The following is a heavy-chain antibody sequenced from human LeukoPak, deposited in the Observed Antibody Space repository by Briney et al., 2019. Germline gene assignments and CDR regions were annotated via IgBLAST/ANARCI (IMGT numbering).Heavy chain of an antibody. CDR1: GYTFTSYY. V-gene: IGHV1-2*06. Sequence: ASVKVSCKASGYTFTSYYMHWVRQAPGQGLEWMGRINPNSGGTNYAQKFQGRVTMTRDTSISTAYIEMNRLTSDDTAVYYCAREISGALEIWGQGTMVTVSS. J-gene: IGHJ3*02. CDR3: AREISGALEI. CDR2: INPNSGGT.